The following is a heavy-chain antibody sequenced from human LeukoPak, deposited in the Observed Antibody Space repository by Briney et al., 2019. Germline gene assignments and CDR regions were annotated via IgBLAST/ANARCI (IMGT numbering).Heavy chain of an antibody. V-gene: IGHV4-39*01. J-gene: IGHJ4*02. D-gene: IGHD3-16*02. Sequence: SETLSLTCTVSGDSISSSSSYWGWIRQPPGKGLEWIGSIYYSGNTYYNTSLKSRVTISVDTSKNQFSLKLNSVTAADTAVYYCAADYVWGSYRVIRRYFDYWGQGTLVTVSS. CDR2: IYYSGNT. CDR1: GDSISSSSSY. CDR3: AADYVWGSYRVIRRYFDY.